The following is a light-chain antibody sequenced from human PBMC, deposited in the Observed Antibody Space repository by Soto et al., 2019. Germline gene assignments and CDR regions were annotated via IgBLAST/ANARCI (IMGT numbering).Light chain of an antibody. Sequence: SYELTQPPSVSVSPGQPARITCSGDALPKQYAYWYQQKPGQAPVLVIYKDSERPSGIPERFSGSSSGTTVTLTISGVQAEDEADYYWQSADSSGTYVVFGGGTKLTVL. CDR1: ALPKQY. CDR2: KDS. CDR3: QSADSSGTYVV. J-gene: IGLJ2*01. V-gene: IGLV3-25*03.